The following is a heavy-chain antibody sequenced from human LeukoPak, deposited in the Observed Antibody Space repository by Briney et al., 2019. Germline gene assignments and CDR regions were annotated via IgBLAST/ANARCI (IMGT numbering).Heavy chain of an antibody. D-gene: IGHD6-6*01. V-gene: IGHV1-2*02. J-gene: IGHJ4*02. CDR1: GDTSTGYY. CDR2: INPNRAST. Sequence: VSCCASGDTSTGYYRHCWRRAPGQRVQWMGWINPNRASTNYEQKYQGRVTMTRDTSISTPYKELSRLKSDDTAVYYCAREILEYSSSSGFDYWGQGTLVTVSS. CDR3: AREILEYSSSSGFDY.